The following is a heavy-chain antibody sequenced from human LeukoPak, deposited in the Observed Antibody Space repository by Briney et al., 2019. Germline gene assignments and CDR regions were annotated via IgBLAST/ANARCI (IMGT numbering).Heavy chain of an antibody. CDR1: GFTVSSNY. J-gene: IGHJ6*04. CDR3: ARDRGEYEWDV. CDR2: IYSGGST. D-gene: IGHD2-2*01. Sequence: GSLRLSCAASGFTVSSNYMSWVRQAPGKGLEWVSVIYSGGSTYYADSVKGRFTISRDNSKNTLYLQMNSLRAEDTAVYYCARDRGEYEWDVWGKGTTVTVSS. V-gene: IGHV3-53*01.